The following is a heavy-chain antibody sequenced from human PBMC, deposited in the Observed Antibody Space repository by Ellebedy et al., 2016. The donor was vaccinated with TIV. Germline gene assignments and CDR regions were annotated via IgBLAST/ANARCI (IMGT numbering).Heavy chain of an antibody. CDR2: IYHDGSAM. J-gene: IGHJ4*02. V-gene: IGHV3-7*03. CDR1: GFSFSGYW. CDR3: AREKWQFDY. Sequence: PGGSLRLSCAASGFSFSGYWMSWVRQAPGKGLEWVANIYHDGSAMYYVDSVKGRFTISRDNAKNSLYLQMNSLRAEDTAVYYCAREKWQFDYWGQGTLVTVTS. D-gene: IGHD5-12*01.